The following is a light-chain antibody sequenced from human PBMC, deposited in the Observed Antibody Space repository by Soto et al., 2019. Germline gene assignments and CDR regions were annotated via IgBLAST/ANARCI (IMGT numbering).Light chain of an antibody. Sequence: EIVLTQSPGTLSLSPGERATLSCWASQSVTSNYLAWYQQQPGQAPSLLIFGASIRATGLPDRFSGSGSGTDFTLTISRLEPEDFAVYYCQQYGSSPRTFGQGTKVDIK. CDR3: QQYGSSPRT. CDR2: GAS. CDR1: QSVTSNY. V-gene: IGKV3-20*01. J-gene: IGKJ1*01.